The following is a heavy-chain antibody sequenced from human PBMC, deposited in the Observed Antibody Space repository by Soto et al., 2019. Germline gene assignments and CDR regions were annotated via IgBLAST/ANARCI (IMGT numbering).Heavy chain of an antibody. CDR1: GYTFTSYA. CDR2: INAGNGNT. Sequence: QVQLVQSGAEVKKPGASVKVSCKASGYTFTSYAMHWVRQAPGQRLEWMGWINAGNGNTKYSQKFQGRVTITRDTSASTAYMELSSLRSEDTAVYYCARGLDYSGPEDYYYYHGMDVWGQGTTVTVSS. V-gene: IGHV1-3*01. CDR3: ARGLDYSGPEDYYYYHGMDV. D-gene: IGHD2-15*01. J-gene: IGHJ6*02.